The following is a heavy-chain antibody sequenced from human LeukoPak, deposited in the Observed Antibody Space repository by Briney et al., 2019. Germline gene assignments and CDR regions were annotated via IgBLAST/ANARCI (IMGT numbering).Heavy chain of an antibody. CDR3: ARGSRYYYGSGGYYIGY. Sequence: PSETLSLTCTVSGGSISSGDYYWSWIRQPPGKGLEWIGYIYYSGSTYYNPSLKSRVTISVDTSKNQFSLKLSSVTAADTAVYYCARGSRYYYGSGGYYIGYWGQGTLVTVSS. J-gene: IGHJ4*02. CDR1: GGSISSGDYY. CDR2: IYYSGST. D-gene: IGHD3-10*01. V-gene: IGHV4-30-4*01.